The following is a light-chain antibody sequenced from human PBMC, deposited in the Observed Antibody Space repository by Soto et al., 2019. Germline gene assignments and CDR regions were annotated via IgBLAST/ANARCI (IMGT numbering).Light chain of an antibody. CDR1: QSVSSY. V-gene: IGKV3-20*01. Sequence: EIVLTQSPATLSLSPGERATLSCRASQSVSSYLAWYQQKPGQAPRLLIYGASSRATGIPDRFSGSGSGTDFTLIISRLEPEDFAVYYCQQYGTSPRTFGQGTQVDIK. CDR3: QQYGTSPRT. J-gene: IGKJ1*01. CDR2: GAS.